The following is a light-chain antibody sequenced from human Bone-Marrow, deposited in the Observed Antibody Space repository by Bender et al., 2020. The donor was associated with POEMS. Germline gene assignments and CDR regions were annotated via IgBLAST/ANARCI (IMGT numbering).Light chain of an antibody. CDR1: SSNIGDNS. Sequence: QSVLTQPPSVSGTPGQRVTISCSGSSSNIGDNSVNWYQHLPGPAPRLLIYSYNQRPSGVPDRFFGSKSGNTASLTISGLQTGDEADYYCSSYTTSTTIIFGGGTKLTVL. CDR2: SYN. V-gene: IGLV1-44*01. CDR3: SSYTTSTTII. J-gene: IGLJ2*01.